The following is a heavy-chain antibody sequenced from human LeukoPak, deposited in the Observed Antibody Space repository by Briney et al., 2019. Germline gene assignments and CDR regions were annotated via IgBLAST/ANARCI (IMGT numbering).Heavy chain of an antibody. CDR1: GGSFSGYY. V-gene: IGHV4-34*01. Sequence: PSETLSLTCAVYGGSFSGYYWSWIRQPPGKGLEWIGEINHSGSTNYNPSLKSRVTISVDTSKNQFSLKLSYVTAAGTAVYYCARFFISLVRGVIFRRPQVLDHLGQGTLVTVSS. CDR3: ARFFISLVRGVIFRRPQVLDH. J-gene: IGHJ4*02. D-gene: IGHD3-10*01. CDR2: INHSGST.